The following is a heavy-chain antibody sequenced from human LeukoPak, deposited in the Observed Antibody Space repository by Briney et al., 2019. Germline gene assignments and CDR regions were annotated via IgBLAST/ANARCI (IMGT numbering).Heavy chain of an antibody. CDR3: AKGRGSYNALDI. D-gene: IGHD3-10*01. CDR2: ISYHGRNI. V-gene: IGHV3-30-3*01. CDR1: GFIFRNYA. J-gene: IGHJ3*02. Sequence: GGSLRLSCAASGFIFRNYAMHWVRQAPGKGLEWVAAISYHGRNIYYADSVKGRSIISRDNSGNTLYLQMSSLTTEDTAMYYCAKGRGSYNALDIWGQGTVVTVSS.